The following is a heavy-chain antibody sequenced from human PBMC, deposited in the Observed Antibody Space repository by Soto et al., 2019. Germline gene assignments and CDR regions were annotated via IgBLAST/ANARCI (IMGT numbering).Heavy chain of an antibody. CDR2: TVISGGT. CDR3: ARKPPSDIQGWALGMDV. J-gene: IGHJ6*02. CDR1: GFSVANNY. V-gene: IGHV3-53*01. Sequence: GGSLRLSCAASGFSVANNYMIWVRQPPGKGLEWVSTTVISGGTNYAGSVKGRFTISRDTSKNSLHLQMNNLRVEDTAVYYCARKPPSDIQGWALGMDVWGQGTTVTVSS. D-gene: IGHD1-26*01.